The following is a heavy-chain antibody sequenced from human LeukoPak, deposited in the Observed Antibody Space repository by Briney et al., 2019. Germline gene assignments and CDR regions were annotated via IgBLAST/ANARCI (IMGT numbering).Heavy chain of an antibody. J-gene: IGHJ6*03. V-gene: IGHV1-18*01. D-gene: IGHD6-19*01. CDR1: GYTFTSYG. Sequence: GASVKVSCKASGYTFTSYGISWVRQAPGQGLEWRGWISAYNGNTNYAQKLQGRVTMTTDTSTSTAYMELRSLRSDDTAVYYCARDVAVARGYYYYYMDVWGKGTTVTISS. CDR3: ARDVAVARGYYYYYMDV. CDR2: ISAYNGNT.